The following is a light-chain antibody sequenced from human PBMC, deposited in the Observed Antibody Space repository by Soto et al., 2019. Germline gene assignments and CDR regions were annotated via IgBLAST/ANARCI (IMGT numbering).Light chain of an antibody. Sequence: EVVMTQSPATLSASPGERATLSCRASQSVRSNLAWYQQKPGQTPRLLIYAASTRATGIPARFSGSGSGTEFTLSISSLQSEDFAVYYCQQYNNWPPLLTFGGGTKVEIK. V-gene: IGKV3-15*01. J-gene: IGKJ4*01. CDR2: AAS. CDR3: QQYNNWPPLLT. CDR1: QSVRSN.